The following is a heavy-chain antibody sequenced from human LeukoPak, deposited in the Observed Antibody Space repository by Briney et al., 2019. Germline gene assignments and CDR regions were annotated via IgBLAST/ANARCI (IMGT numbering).Heavy chain of an antibody. CDR1: GGSFSRFY. CDR2: IDHRGDT. D-gene: IGHD5-24*01. Sequence: SETLSLTCAVYGGSFSRFYWSWIRQSPGKGLEWIAEIDHRGDTNYNPSVKSRVTVSVDTSKNQFSLKVRSLSAADTAVYYCARGATISETGYFDFWGQGTLVTVSS. J-gene: IGHJ4*03. CDR3: ARGATISETGYFDF. V-gene: IGHV4-34*01.